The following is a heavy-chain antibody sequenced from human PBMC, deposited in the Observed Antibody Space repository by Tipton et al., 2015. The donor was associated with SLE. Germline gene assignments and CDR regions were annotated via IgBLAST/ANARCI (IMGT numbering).Heavy chain of an antibody. J-gene: IGHJ4*02. D-gene: IGHD6-13*01. V-gene: IGHV3-23*04. Sequence: QLVQSGAEVKKPGSSVKVSCKASGFTFSSYAMSWVRQAPGKGLEWVSAISGSGGSTYYADSVKGRFTISRDNSKNTLYLQMNSLRAEDTAVYYCANVGGSKGAAAGIDYWGQGTLVTVSS. CDR3: ANVGGSKGAAAGIDY. CDR1: GFTFSSYA. CDR2: ISGSGGST.